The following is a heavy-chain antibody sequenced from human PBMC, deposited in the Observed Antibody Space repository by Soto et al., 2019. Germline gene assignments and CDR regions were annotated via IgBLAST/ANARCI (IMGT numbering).Heavy chain of an antibody. CDR1: GGSISSYY. CDR3: ARTVYDFWSGYLYYYYMDV. D-gene: IGHD3-3*01. Sequence: PSETLSLTCTVSGGSISSYYWSWIRQPPGKGLEWIGYIYYSGSTNYNPSLKSRVTISVDTSKNQFSLKLSSVTAADTAVYYCARTVYDFWSGYLYYYYMDVWGKGTTVT. CDR2: IYYSGST. V-gene: IGHV4-59*08. J-gene: IGHJ6*03.